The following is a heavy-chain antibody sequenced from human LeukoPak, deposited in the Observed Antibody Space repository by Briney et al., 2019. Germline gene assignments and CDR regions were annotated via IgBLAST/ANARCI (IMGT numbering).Heavy chain of an antibody. V-gene: IGHV1-24*01. CDR2: FDPEDGET. J-gene: IGHJ4*02. D-gene: IGHD3-22*01. CDR3: ATSTDYYDSSGYLRALDY. CDR1: GYTLTELS. Sequence: ASVKVSCKVSGYTLTELSMHWVRQAPGKGLEWMGGFDPEDGETIHAQKFQGRVTMTEDTSTDTAYMELSSLRSEDTAVYYCATSTDYYDSSGYLRALDYWGQGTLVTVSS.